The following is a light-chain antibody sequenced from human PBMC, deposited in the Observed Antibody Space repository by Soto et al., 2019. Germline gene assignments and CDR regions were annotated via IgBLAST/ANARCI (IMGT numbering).Light chain of an antibody. V-gene: IGKV3-20*01. CDR3: QHYDGSLT. J-gene: IGKJ4*01. CDR2: AAS. CDR1: QTISSSY. Sequence: EIVLTQSPHTLSLSPGERASLSCRTSQTISSSYFAWYQQKPGQSPRLLVYAASIRAPGIPDRFSGSGSGADLTLTISRLEPADFAVYYCQHYDGSLTFGGGTRVEIK.